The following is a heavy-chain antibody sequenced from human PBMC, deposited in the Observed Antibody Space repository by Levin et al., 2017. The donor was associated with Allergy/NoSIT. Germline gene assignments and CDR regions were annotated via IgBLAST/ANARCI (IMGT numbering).Heavy chain of an antibody. Sequence: SETLSLTCTVSGGSISSGGYYWSWIRQHPGKGLEWIGYIYYSGSTYYNPSLKSRVTISVDTSKNQFSLKLSSVTAADTAVYYCASGRALLYGSGSYYPPLDYWGQGTLVTVSS. CDR2: IYYSGST. CDR3: ASGRALLYGSGSYYPPLDY. CDR1: GGSISSGGYY. J-gene: IGHJ4*02. D-gene: IGHD3-10*01. V-gene: IGHV4-31*03.